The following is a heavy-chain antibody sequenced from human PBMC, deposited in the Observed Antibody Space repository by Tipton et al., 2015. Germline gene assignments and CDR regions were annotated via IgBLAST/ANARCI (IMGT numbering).Heavy chain of an antibody. D-gene: IGHD4-17*01. CDR1: GFTFSPYA. CDR3: ARGRYHTVPFDC. CDR2: IGSSSTTI. J-gene: IGHJ4*02. Sequence: GSLRLSCVVSGFTFSPYAMNWVRQAPGKGLEWVSYIGSSSTTIYYADSVKGRFTISRDNAKNSLYLQMNSLRADDTAIYYCARGRYHTVPFDCWGQGTLVTVSS. V-gene: IGHV3-48*04.